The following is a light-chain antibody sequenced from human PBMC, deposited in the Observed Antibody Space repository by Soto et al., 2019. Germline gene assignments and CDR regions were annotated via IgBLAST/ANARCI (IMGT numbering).Light chain of an antibody. CDR2: GAS. Sequence: EIVMTQSPATLSLSPGERATLSCRASQSVSSNLAWYQQKPGQAPRLLIYGASTRATGIPGRFSGSGSGTEFTLTISSLHSEDFAVYYCQQYNNWPETFGQGTKVEIK. V-gene: IGKV3-15*01. CDR1: QSVSSN. J-gene: IGKJ1*01. CDR3: QQYNNWPET.